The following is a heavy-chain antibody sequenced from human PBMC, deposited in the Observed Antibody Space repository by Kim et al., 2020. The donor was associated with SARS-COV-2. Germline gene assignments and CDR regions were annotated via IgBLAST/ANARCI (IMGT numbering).Heavy chain of an antibody. D-gene: IGHD6-13*01. J-gene: IGHJ6*02. V-gene: IGHV3-15*01. CDR2: IKSKTDGGTT. CDR1: GFTFSNAW. CDR3: KGSSSWYDYYYYGMDV. Sequence: GGSLRLSCAASGFTFSNAWMSWVRQAPGKGLEWVGRIKSKTDGGTTDYAAPVKGRFTISRDDSKNTLYLQMNSLKTEDTAVYYCKGSSSWYDYYYYGMDVWCQGTTVTVSS.